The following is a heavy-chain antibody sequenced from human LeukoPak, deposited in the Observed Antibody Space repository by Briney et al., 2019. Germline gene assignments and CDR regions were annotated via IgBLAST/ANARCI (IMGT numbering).Heavy chain of an antibody. CDR3: AREGLLLERAFDI. CDR1: GYTFTIYA. J-gene: IGHJ3*02. D-gene: IGHD1-26*01. CDR2: INAGNGNT. V-gene: IGHV1-3*01. Sequence: ASVKVSCKASGYTFTIYAMHWVRQAPGQRLEWMGWINAGNGNTKYSQKFQGRVTITRDTSASTAYMELSSLRSGDTAVYYCAREGLLLERAFDIWGQGTMVTVSS.